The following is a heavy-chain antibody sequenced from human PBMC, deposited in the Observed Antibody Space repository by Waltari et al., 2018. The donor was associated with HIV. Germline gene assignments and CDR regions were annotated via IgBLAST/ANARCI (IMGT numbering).Heavy chain of an antibody. J-gene: IGHJ5*02. CDR2: LIGSGGRT. CDR3: ATEVGATTRWFDP. D-gene: IGHD1-26*01. V-gene: IGHV3-23*04. CDR1: GFTFSSFA. Sequence: EVQLVESGGGLVQRGGSLRPSWAASGFTFSSFAMGWVRQAPGKGLEWVSSLIGSGGRTYYADSVKGRFTIARDNSKSTLYLQMNSLRAEDTAVYYCATEVGATTRWFDPWGQGTLVTVSS.